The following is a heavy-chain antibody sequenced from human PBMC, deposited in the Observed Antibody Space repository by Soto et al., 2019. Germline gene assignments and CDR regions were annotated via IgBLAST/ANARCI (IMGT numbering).Heavy chain of an antibody. J-gene: IGHJ5*02. D-gene: IGHD2-21*02. V-gene: IGHV1-2*02. CDR1: GYTLTALY. Sequence: VASVKVSCKASGYTLTALYMNWVRQAPGQGLEWMGWVNPNTGLTKLAQKFQGRVTMTRDTSISTAYMELTRLTSDDTAVYYCTTLRLDPWGQGTLVTVSS. CDR2: VNPNTGLT. CDR3: TTLRLDP.